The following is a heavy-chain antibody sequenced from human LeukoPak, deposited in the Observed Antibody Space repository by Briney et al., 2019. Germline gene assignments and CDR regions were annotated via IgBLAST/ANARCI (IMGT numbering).Heavy chain of an antibody. V-gene: IGHV1-69*02. CDR3: ARNGGGYSYGLKGNYYYYGMDV. CDR1: GGTFSSYT. D-gene: IGHD5-18*01. CDR2: IIPILGIA. J-gene: IGHJ6*02. Sequence: SVTVSCKASGGTFSSYTISWVRQAPGQGLEWMGRIIPILGIANYAQKFQGRVTITADKSTSTAYMELSSLRSEDTAVYYCARNGGGYSYGLKGNYYYYGMDVWGQGTTVTVSS.